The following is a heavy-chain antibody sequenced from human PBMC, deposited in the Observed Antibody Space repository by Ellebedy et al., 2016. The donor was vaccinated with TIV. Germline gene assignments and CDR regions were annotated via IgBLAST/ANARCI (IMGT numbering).Heavy chain of an antibody. CDR3: ARGSRIGAGDMDV. CDR2: INPNGRS. D-gene: IGHD6-25*01. V-gene: IGHV4-34*01. J-gene: IGHJ6*02. CDR1: GFTFSRYW. Sequence: ESLKISCAASGFTFSRYWMSWVRQTPGKGLEWIGEINPNGRSNYNPSLKSRVTMSIDTSKNQFSLKLNFVTAADTAVYYCARGSRIGAGDMDVWGQGTTVIVSS.